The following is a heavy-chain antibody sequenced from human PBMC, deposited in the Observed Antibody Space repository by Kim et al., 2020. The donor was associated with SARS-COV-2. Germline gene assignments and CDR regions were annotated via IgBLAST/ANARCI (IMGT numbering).Heavy chain of an antibody. Sequence: EGSEKTYVDSGKGRFTISRDNGKNSLYLQMNSLRAEDTAVYYCARGISSSHWGQGTLVTVSS. CDR2: EGSEK. J-gene: IGHJ4*02. CDR3: ARGISSSH. D-gene: IGHD6-6*01. V-gene: IGHV3-7*01.